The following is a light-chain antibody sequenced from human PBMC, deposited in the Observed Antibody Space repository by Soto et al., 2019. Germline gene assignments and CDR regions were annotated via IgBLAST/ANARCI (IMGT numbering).Light chain of an antibody. J-gene: IGLJ1*01. CDR3: SSYTGSSTYV. CDR1: SSDVGGYNY. V-gene: IGLV2-14*01. CDR2: DVS. Sequence: QSALTQPASVSGSPGQSITISCTGTSSDVGGYNYVSWYQQHPGKAPKLMIYDVSNRPSGISNRFSGSKSGNTASLTISGLQAEDEADSYCSSYTGSSTYVFGPGTKVTVL.